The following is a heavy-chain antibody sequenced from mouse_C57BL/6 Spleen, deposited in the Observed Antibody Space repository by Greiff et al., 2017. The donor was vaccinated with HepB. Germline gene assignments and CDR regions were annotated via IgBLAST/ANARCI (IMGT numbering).Heavy chain of an antibody. CDR3: ARSTYSKSAMDY. V-gene: IGHV1-53*01. J-gene: IGHJ4*01. Sequence: QVHVKQPGTELVKPGASVKLSCKASGYTFTSYWMHWVKQRPGQGLEWIGNINPSNGGTNYNEKFKSKATLTVDKSSSTAYMQLSSLTSEDSAVYYCARSTYSKSAMDYWGQGTSVTVSS. D-gene: IGHD2-5*01. CDR1: GYTFTSYW. CDR2: INPSNGGT.